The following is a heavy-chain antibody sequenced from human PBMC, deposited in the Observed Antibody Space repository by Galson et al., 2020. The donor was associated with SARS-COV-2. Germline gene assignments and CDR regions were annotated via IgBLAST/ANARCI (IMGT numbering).Heavy chain of an antibody. CDR2: ISSSGGTI. J-gene: IGHJ6*02. Sequence: GGSLRLSCAASGFTFSSYDMNWVRQAPGGGLEWLSYISSSGGTIYYADSLKGRFTISRDNAKNSLLLQMSSLGVEDTAGYYWAREVYRRKVWGYCGMDVWGQGTTVTVSS. CDR1: GFTFSSYD. V-gene: IGHV3-48*03. CDR3: AREVYRRKVWGYCGMDV. D-gene: IGHD2-8*01.